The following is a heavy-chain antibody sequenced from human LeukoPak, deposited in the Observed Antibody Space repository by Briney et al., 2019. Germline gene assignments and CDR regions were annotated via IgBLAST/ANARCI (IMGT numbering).Heavy chain of an antibody. CDR2: ISSSSSYI. CDR3: ARDRDPYYDYLWGSYRPSYFDD. V-gene: IGHV3-21*01. Sequence: GGSLRLSCAASGFIFTNYSMNWVRQAPGKGLEWVSSISSSSSYIYYADSVKGRFTIFRDNTKNSVYMQMNRLRAEDTAVYYCARDRDPYYDYLWGSYRPSYFDDWGQGTLVTVSS. J-gene: IGHJ4*02. D-gene: IGHD3-16*02. CDR1: GFIFTNYS.